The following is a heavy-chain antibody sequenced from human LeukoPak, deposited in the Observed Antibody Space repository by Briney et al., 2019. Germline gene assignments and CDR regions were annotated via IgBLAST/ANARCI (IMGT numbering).Heavy chain of an antibody. CDR2: ITGGGGST. CDR1: GFTFSSSA. V-gene: IGHV3-23*01. Sequence: GGSLRLSCAASGFTFSSSAMRLVRQAPGKGLEWVSAITGGGGSTYYADSVKGRFTISRDNSKNTLYLQMNSLRADDTAVYYCAKDARPSYWGQGTLVTVSS. J-gene: IGHJ4*02. CDR3: AKDARPSY.